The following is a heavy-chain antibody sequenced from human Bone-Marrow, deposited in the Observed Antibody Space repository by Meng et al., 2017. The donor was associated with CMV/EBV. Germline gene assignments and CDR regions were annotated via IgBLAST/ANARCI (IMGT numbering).Heavy chain of an antibody. CDR3: ARDRGLGYCSSTSCPNNWFDP. J-gene: IGHJ5*02. D-gene: IGHD2-2*01. CDR2: IIPILGIA. Sequence: SYAISWVRQAPGQGPEWMGGIIPILGIANYAQKFQGRVTITADKSTSTAYMELSSLRSEDTAVYYCARDRGLGYCSSTSCPNNWFDPWGQGTLVTVSS. V-gene: IGHV1-69*10. CDR1: SYA.